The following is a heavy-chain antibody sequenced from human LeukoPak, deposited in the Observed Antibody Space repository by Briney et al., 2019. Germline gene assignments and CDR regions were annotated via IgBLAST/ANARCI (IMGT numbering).Heavy chain of an antibody. CDR3: ARARSTGYYVADY. CDR1: GFTFSSYG. D-gene: IGHD3-9*01. Sequence: GGSLRLSCAASGFTFSSYGMSWVRQAPGKGLEWVSGINWNGGSTGYADSVKGRFTISRDNAKTSLYLQMNSLRAEDTALYYCARARSTGYYVADYWGQGTLVTVSS. CDR2: INWNGGST. V-gene: IGHV3-20*04. J-gene: IGHJ4*02.